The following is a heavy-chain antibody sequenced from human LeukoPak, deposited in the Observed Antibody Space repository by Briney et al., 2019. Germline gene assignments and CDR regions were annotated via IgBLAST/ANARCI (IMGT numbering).Heavy chain of an antibody. Sequence: ASVKVSCKASGYTFTSYGISWVRQAPGQGLEWMGWISAYNGNTNYAQKLQGRVTMTTDTSTSTAYMELRSLRSDDTAVYYCARDQGGYSYGSTFDYWGQGTLVTVSS. CDR3: ARDQGGYSYGSTFDY. J-gene: IGHJ4*02. D-gene: IGHD5-18*01. V-gene: IGHV1-18*01. CDR2: ISAYNGNT. CDR1: GYTFTSYG.